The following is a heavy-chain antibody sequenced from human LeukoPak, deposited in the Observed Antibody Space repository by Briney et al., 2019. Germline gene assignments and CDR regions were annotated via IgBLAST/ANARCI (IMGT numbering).Heavy chain of an antibody. Sequence: SETLSLTCTVSGGSISSYYWSWIRQPPGKGLEWIGYIYYSGSTNYNPSLKSRVTISVDTSKNQFSLKLSSVTAADTAVYYCATYDYGAFDYWGQGTLVTVSS. V-gene: IGHV4-59*01. CDR1: GGSISSYY. CDR2: IYYSGST. J-gene: IGHJ4*02. CDR3: ATYDYGAFDY. D-gene: IGHD4-17*01.